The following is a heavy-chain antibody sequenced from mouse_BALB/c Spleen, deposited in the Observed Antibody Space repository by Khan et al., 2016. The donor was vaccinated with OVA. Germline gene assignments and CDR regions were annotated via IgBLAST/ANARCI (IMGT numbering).Heavy chain of an antibody. CDR1: GYSITSDYA. CDR3: ARVYGGDFDY. V-gene: IGHV3-2*02. D-gene: IGHD2-10*02. Sequence: EVELQESGPGLVKPSQSLSLTCTVTGYSITSDYAWNWIRQFPGNKLEWMGFISYSGNTKYNPSLKSRISMTRDTSKNPFFLQLNSVTPEDTATDYCARVYGGDFDYWGQGTTLIVSS. CDR2: ISYSGNT. J-gene: IGHJ2*01.